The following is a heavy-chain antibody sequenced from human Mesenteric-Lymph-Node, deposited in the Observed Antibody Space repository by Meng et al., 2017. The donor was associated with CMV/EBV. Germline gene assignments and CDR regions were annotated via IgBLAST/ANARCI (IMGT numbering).Heavy chain of an antibody. Sequence: GESLKISCAASGFTFDDYGMSWVRQAPGKGLEWVSGINWNGGSTGYADSVKGRFTISRDNAKNSLYLQMNSLRVEDTAVYYCARHNLLTGWDVWGQGALVTVSS. CDR3: ARHNLLTGWDV. J-gene: IGHJ4*02. V-gene: IGHV3-20*04. CDR2: INWNGGST. CDR1: GFTFDDYG. D-gene: IGHD3-9*01.